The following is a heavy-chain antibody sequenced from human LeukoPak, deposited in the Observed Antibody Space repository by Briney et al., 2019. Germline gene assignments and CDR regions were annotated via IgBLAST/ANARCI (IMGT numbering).Heavy chain of an antibody. CDR1: GGSISSGGYY. CDR2: IYYSGST. CDR3: ASRNGYNYSLDF. J-gene: IGHJ4*02. D-gene: IGHD5-24*01. Sequence: TLSLTCTVSGGSISSGGYYRSWIRQHPGKGLEWIGYIYYSGSTYYNPSLKSRVTISVDTSKNQFSLTLSPVTAADTAVYYCASRNGYNYSLDFWGQGTLVTVSS. V-gene: IGHV4-31*03.